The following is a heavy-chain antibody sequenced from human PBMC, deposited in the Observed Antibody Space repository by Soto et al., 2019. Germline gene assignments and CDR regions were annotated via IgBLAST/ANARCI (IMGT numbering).Heavy chain of an antibody. CDR3: AKTKRDYYDSSGYVGDY. J-gene: IGHJ4*02. CDR1: GFTFSSYA. Sequence: GGSLRLSCAASGFTFSSYAMSWVPHAPGKALEWVSDISGSGGSTYYADSVKGRFTISRDNSKNTLYLQMNSLRAEDTAVYYCAKTKRDYYDSSGYVGDYWGQGTPVTVSS. V-gene: IGHV3-23*01. CDR2: ISGSGGST. D-gene: IGHD3-22*01.